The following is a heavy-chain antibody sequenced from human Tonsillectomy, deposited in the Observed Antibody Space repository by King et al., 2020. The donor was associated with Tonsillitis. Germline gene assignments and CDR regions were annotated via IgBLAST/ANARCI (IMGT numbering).Heavy chain of an antibody. V-gene: IGHV1-2*04. J-gene: IGHJ4*02. CDR2: IDPDSGGT. D-gene: IGHD3-3*01. CDR1: GYTFTGYF. Sequence: VQLVESGAEVKKPGASVKVSCKASGYTFTGYFIHWVRQAPGQGLEWMGWIDPDSGGTIYAQKFQGWVTMTRDTSITTAYIELSSLRSDDTAMYYCVRDPAGGRFTIFGLVSDYWGQGTLVTVSS. CDR3: VRDPAGGRFTIFGLVSDY.